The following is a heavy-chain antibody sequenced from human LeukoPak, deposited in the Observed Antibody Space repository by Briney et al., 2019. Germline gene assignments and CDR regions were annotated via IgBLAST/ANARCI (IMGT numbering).Heavy chain of an antibody. V-gene: IGHV4-59*01. Sequence: PSETLSLTCTVSGGSISSYYWSWIRQPPGKGLEWSGYIYYSGSTTYNPSLKSRVTISVDTSKNQFSLKLSSVTAADTAVYYCARDIYGDYGPGWFDPWGQGTLVTVSS. CDR1: GGSISSYY. CDR3: ARDIYGDYGPGWFDP. D-gene: IGHD4-17*01. CDR2: IYYSGST. J-gene: IGHJ5*02.